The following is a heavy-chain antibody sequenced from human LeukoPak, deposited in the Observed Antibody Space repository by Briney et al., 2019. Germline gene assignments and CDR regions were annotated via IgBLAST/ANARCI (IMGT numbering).Heavy chain of an antibody. J-gene: IGHJ4*02. D-gene: IGHD1-1*01. CDR1: GYTFSTCD. CDR3: ARVLGSISH. Sequence: ASVTVSCKASGYTFSTCDINWVRQATGQGLEWMGWMNPNSGNTGFAHKFQGRVTMTRDTSISTAYMELGSLRSEDTAVYHCARVLGSISHWGQGTLVTVSS. CDR2: MNPNSGNT. V-gene: IGHV1-8*01.